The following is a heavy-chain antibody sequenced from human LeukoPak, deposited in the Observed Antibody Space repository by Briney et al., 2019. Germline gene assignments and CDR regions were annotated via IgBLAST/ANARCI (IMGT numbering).Heavy chain of an antibody. V-gene: IGHV1-18*01. D-gene: IGHD1-26*01. CDR1: GYTFTSYG. J-gene: IGHJ4*02. Sequence: ASVKVSCKASGYTFTSYGISWVRQAPGQGLEWMGWISAYNGNTNYAQKLQGRVTMTTDTSTSTAYMELRSLRSDDTAVYYCARVVVVGALKGDNFDYWGQGTLVTVSS. CDR2: ISAYNGNT. CDR3: ARVVVVGALKGDNFDY.